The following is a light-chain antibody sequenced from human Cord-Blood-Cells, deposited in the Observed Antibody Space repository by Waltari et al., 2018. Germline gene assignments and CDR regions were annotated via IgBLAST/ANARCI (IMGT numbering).Light chain of an antibody. CDR1: SGSIASNY. J-gene: IGLJ3*02. CDR3: QSYDSSNWV. V-gene: IGLV6-57*01. CDR2: EDN. Sequence: NFMLTQPHSMSESPGKTVTISCTRSSGSIASNYVQWYQQRPGSSPTTVIYEDNQRPSGVPYRFSGSIDSSSNSASRTIAGLKTEDEADYYCQSYDSSNWVFGGGTKLTVL.